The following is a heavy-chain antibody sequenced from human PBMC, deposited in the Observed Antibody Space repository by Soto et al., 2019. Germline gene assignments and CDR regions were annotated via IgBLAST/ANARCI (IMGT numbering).Heavy chain of an antibody. CDR1: GFTFSTYW. D-gene: IGHD3-16*01. J-gene: IGHJ4*02. Sequence: EVQLVESGGGLVQPGGSLRLPCAASGFTFSTYWMTWVRQPPGKGLAWVASINQGGSERYYVDSVRGRFSISRDDAKNSRYLQMNSLRAADTAVDYCVCGGNFFVYWGQGTLVTVSP. CDR3: VCGGNFFVY. V-gene: IGHV3-7*01. CDR2: INQGGSER.